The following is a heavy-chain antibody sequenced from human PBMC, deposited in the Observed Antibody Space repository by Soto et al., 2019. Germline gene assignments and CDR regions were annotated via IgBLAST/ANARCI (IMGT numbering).Heavy chain of an antibody. Sequence: QVQLVQSGAEVKKPGSSVKVSCKASGGTFSSYTISWVRQAPGQGLEWMGRIIPILGIANYAQKFQGRVTMTADKSTSTAYMELSSLRSEDTAVYYCARGDYDILTAQWGQGTLVTVSS. V-gene: IGHV1-69*02. D-gene: IGHD3-9*01. CDR3: ARGDYDILTAQ. CDR1: GGTFSSYT. CDR2: IIPILGIA. J-gene: IGHJ4*02.